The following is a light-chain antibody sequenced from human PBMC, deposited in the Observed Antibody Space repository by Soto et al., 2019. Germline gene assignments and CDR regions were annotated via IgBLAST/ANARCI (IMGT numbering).Light chain of an antibody. CDR3: GTWDTTLNVWV. J-gene: IGLJ3*02. V-gene: IGLV1-51*01. Sequence: QSVLTQPPSVSAAPGQTVTISCSGSSSSVGHESVSWYQSLPGTAPKLLIYDNYKRPSGIPDRFSGSQSGTSATLGITGLQTGDEDDYYCGTWDTTLNVWVFGGGTKVTVL. CDR2: DNY. CDR1: SSSVGHES.